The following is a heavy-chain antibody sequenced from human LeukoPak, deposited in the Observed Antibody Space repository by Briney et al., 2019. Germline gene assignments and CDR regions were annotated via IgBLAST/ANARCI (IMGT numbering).Heavy chain of an antibody. CDR1: GGSMDGFY. V-gene: IGHV4-59*01. CDR2: IYYSGTT. J-gene: IGHJ6*04. CDR3: ARLARLTLIRGVTGYHSLDI. D-gene: IGHD3-10*01. Sequence: LETLSLTCIVSGGSMDGFYWSWIRQSPGGGLEWIGYIYYSGTTHFNPSLRSRLTMSVDTYKKQFSLKLSSVTAADTAVYYCARLARLTLIRGVTGYHSLDIWGKGTKVTVSS.